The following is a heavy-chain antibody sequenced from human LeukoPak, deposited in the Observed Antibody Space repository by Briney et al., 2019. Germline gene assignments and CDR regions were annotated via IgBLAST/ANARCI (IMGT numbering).Heavy chain of an antibody. CDR1: GFPFSSYA. D-gene: IGHD3-22*01. J-gene: IGHJ3*02. V-gene: IGHV3-23*01. CDR3: AKDYYDSSGYYYLDAFDI. Sequence: GGSLRLSCAASGFPFSSYAMSWVRQAPGKGLEWVSAISGSGGSTYYADSVKGQFTISRDNSKNTLYLQMNSLRAEDTAVYYCAKDYYDSSGYYYLDAFDIWGQGTMVTVSS. CDR2: ISGSGGST.